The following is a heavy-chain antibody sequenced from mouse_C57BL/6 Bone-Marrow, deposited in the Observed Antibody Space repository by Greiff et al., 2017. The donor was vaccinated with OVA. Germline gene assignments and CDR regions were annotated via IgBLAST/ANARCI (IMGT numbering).Heavy chain of an antibody. Sequence: EVKLVESGGDLVKPGGSLKLSCAASGFTFSSYGMSWVRQTPDKRLEWVATISSGGSYTYYPDSVKGRFTISRDHAKNTLYLQMSSLKSEDTAMYYCARQGSGTSYYFDYWGQGTTLTVSS. V-gene: IGHV5-6*01. CDR3: ARQGSGTSYYFDY. CDR1: GFTFSSYG. D-gene: IGHD4-1*01. CDR2: ISSGGSYT. J-gene: IGHJ2*01.